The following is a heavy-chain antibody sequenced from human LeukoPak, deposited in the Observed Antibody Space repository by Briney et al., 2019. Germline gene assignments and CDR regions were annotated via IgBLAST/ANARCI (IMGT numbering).Heavy chain of an antibody. Sequence: GGSLRLSCAASGFTFSGSAMHWVRQASGKGLEWVGRIRSKANSYATAYAASVKGRFTISRDDSKNTAYLQMNSLKTEDTAVYYCTSPYYYGSGDRADYWGQGTLVTVSS. CDR1: GFTFSGSA. D-gene: IGHD3-10*01. CDR3: TSPYYYGSGDRADY. CDR2: IRSKANSYAT. J-gene: IGHJ4*02. V-gene: IGHV3-73*01.